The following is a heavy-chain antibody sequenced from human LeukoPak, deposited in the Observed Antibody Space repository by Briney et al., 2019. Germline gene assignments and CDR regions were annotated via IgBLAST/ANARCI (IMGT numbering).Heavy chain of an antibody. Sequence: ASVKVSCKASGYTFTDYYIFWVRQAPGQGLEWMGWINPNTGGTNYAQKSQGRVTLTRDTSISTAYMELTRLSSDDTAVYFCARTSSHCNGGNCYFDYWGQGTLVTVSS. CDR2: INPNTGGT. CDR3: ARTSSHCNGGNCYFDY. D-gene: IGHD2-15*01. CDR1: GYTFTDYY. J-gene: IGHJ4*02. V-gene: IGHV1-2*02.